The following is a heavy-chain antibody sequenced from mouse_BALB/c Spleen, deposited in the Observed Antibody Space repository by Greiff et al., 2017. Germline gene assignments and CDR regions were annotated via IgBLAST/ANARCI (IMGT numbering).Heavy chain of an antibody. J-gene: IGHJ3*01. CDR3: ARRGTVQFAY. V-gene: IGHV5-9-3*01. CDR2: ISSGGSYT. D-gene: IGHD1-1*01. CDR1: GFTFSSYA. Sequence: EVQRVESGGGLVKPGGSLKLSCAASGFTFSSYAMSWVRQTPEKRLEWVATISSGGSYTYYPDSVKGRFTISRDNAKNTLYLQMSSLRSEDTAMYYCARRGTVQFAYWGQGTLVTVSA.